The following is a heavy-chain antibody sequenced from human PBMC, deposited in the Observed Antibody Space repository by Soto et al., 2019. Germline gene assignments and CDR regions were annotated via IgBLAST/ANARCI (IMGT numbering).Heavy chain of an antibody. CDR1: GGTFSSYA. CDR2: IVPLFRTT. CDR3: ARGGYSSTWSNLLDRSGLDV. D-gene: IGHD6-13*01. J-gene: IGHJ6*02. Sequence: QVQLVQSGAEAKKPGSSVKVSCKTSGGTFSSYAISWVRQAPGQGLEWMGGIVPLFRTTNYAQKFQGRVTITADTSTYTVYRGLRGLRSGDTAVYYCARGGYSSTWSNLLDRSGLDVWGQVTTVTVSS. V-gene: IGHV1-69*06.